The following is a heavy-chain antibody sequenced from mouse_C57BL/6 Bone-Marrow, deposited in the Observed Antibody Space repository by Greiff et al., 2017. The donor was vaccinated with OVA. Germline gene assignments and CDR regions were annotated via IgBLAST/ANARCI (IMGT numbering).Heavy chain of an antibody. CDR1: GYTFTEYT. J-gene: IGHJ4*01. D-gene: IGHD4-1*01. V-gene: IGHV1-62-2*01. Sequence: VKLQESGAELVKPGASVKLSCKASGYTFTEYTIHWVKQRSGQGLEWIGWFYPGSGSIKYNEKFKDKATLTADKSSSTVYMELSRLTSEDSAVYFCARHEDQELTGTRGYAMDYWGQGTSVTVSS. CDR2: FYPGSGSI. CDR3: ARHEDQELTGTRGYAMDY.